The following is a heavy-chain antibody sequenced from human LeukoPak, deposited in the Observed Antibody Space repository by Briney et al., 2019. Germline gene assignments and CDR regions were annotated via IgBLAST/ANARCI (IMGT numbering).Heavy chain of an antibody. CDR3: ARRLHYDSTGYYLFYGFDL. V-gene: IGHV5-51*01. CDR1: GYNFASYW. Sequence: KHGESLKISCKGSGYNFASYWIGWVRQMPGKGLEWMGIVYPGDSDTRYSPSFEGQSTISADKSISTAYLQWSGLKASDTAMYYCARRLHYDSTGYYLFYGFDLWGQGTMVTVSS. CDR2: VYPGDSDT. D-gene: IGHD3-22*01. J-gene: IGHJ3*01.